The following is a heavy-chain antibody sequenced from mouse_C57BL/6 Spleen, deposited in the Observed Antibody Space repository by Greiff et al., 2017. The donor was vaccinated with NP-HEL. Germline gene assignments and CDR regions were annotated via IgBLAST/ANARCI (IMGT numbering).Heavy chain of an antibody. Sequence: VQLQQSGPELVKPGASVKISCKASGYSFTGYYMNWVKQSPEKSLEWIGEINPSTGGTTYNQKFKAKATLTVDKSSSTAYMQLKSLTSEDSAVYYCARTLNYYGSSYWGQGTTLTVSS. CDR2: INPSTGGT. CDR3: ARTLNYYGSSY. J-gene: IGHJ2*01. CDR1: GYSFTGYY. V-gene: IGHV1-42*01. D-gene: IGHD1-1*01.